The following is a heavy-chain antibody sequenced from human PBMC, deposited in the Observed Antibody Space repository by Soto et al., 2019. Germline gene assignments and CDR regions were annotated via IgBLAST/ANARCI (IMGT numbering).Heavy chain of an antibody. Sequence: QVQLVESGGGVVQPGRSLRLSCAASGFTFSSYGMHWVRQAPGKGLEWVAVISYDGSNKYYADSVKGRFTISRDNSKNTLYLQMNSLRAEDTAVYYCAKGEADPYYYYYGMDVCGQGTTVTVSS. V-gene: IGHV3-30*18. CDR3: AKGEADPYYYYYGMDV. CDR2: ISYDGSNK. J-gene: IGHJ6*02. CDR1: GFTFSSYG.